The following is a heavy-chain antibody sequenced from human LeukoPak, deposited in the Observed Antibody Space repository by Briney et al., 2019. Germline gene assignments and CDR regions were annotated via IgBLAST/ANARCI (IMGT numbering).Heavy chain of an antibody. CDR1: GGSISSSSYY. Sequence: SETLSLTCTVSGGSISSSSYYWGWIRQPPGKGLEWIGSIYHSGSTYYNPSLKSRVTISVDTSKNQFSLKLSSVTAADTAVYYCARPVHTGPWVDTAMASYSTWGQGTLVTVSS. V-gene: IGHV4-39*01. D-gene: IGHD5-18*01. J-gene: IGHJ5*02. CDR3: ARPVHTGPWVDTAMASYST. CDR2: IYHSGST.